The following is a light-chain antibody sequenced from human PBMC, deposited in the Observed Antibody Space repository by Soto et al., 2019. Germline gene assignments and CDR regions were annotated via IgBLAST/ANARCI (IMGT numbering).Light chain of an antibody. CDR3: QQCDSFPLT. CDR2: AAS. J-gene: IGKJ4*01. Sequence: DIQMTQSPSSVSASVGDRVTITCRASQGISSGLAWFQQKPGEAPRLLIYAASSLHSGVPSRFSGSGSGTDFTLTISSLQPDDFAPYYWQQCDSFPLTGGGGTKLEL. V-gene: IGKV1-12*01. CDR1: QGISSG.